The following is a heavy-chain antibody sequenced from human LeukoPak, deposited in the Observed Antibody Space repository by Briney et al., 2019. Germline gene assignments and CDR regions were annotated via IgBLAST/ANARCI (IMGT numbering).Heavy chain of an antibody. CDR3: ARAQWELSPFDY. V-gene: IGHV4-39*06. CDR2: IYYSGST. J-gene: IGHJ4*02. D-gene: IGHD1-26*01. Sequence: SETLSLTCTVSGGSISSSSYYWGWIRQPPGKGLEWNGSIYYSGSTYYNPSLKSRVTISVDTSKNQFPLKLSSVTAADTAVYYCARAQWELSPFDYWGQGTLVTVSS. CDR1: GGSISSSSYY.